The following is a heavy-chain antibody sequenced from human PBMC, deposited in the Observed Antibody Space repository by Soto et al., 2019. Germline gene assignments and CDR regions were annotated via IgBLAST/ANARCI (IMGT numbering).Heavy chain of an antibody. D-gene: IGHD2-15*01. CDR1: GGTFSSYA. CDR2: IIPIFGTA. V-gene: IGHV1-69*01. CDR3: ASGVTDCSGGSCYSFPPI. Sequence: QVQLVQSGAEVKKPGSSVKVSCKASGGTFSSYAISWVRQAPGQGLEWMGGIIPIFGTANYAQKFQGRVTINADESTSTAYMELSSLRSEDTAVYYCASGVTDCSGGSCYSFPPIWGQGTMVTVSS. J-gene: IGHJ3*02.